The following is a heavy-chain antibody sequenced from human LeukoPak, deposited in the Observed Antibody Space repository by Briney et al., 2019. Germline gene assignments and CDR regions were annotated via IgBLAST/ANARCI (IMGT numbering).Heavy chain of an antibody. CDR1: GGSISSYY. V-gene: IGHV4-4*07. D-gene: IGHD6-19*01. J-gene: IGHJ3*02. Sequence: SETLSLTCTVSGGSISSYYWSWIRQPAGKGLEWIGRIYTSGSTNYNPSLESRVTMSVDTSKNQFSLKLSSVTAADTAVYYCAKDLGAVAGNSGAFNIWGQGTMVTVSS. CDR2: IYTSGST. CDR3: AKDLGAVAGNSGAFNI.